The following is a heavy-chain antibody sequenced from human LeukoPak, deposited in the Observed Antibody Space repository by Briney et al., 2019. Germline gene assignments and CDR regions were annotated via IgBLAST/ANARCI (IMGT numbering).Heavy chain of an antibody. J-gene: IGHJ4*02. CDR1: GFTLNGYT. CDR3: AKGRDVSYSAFDC. D-gene: IGHD1-26*01. CDR2: LSGGSSKT. Sequence: GGSLRLSCAATGFTLNGYTMTWVRQAPGKGLEWASGLSGGSSKTYYADSVKGRFTISGDNSENTLYLQMNSLRAEDTAIYYCAKGRDVSYSAFDCWGQGTLVTVSS. V-gene: IGHV3-23*01.